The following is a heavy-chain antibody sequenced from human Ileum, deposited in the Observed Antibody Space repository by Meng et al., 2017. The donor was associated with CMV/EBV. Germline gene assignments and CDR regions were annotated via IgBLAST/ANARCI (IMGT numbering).Heavy chain of an antibody. D-gene: IGHD1-26*01. CDR1: GDPISSGSHS. V-gene: IGHV4-39*07. CDR3: ARDLTNKWFYY. Sequence: QMQLLESGPGLVKPAETLSLTCTASGDPISSGSHSWAWFRQPPGKRLEWIGSMYFSGIADYNPSLKSRVTISLHATQKQFSLRLTSVTAADSAVYFCARDLTNKWFYYWGQGTLVTVSS. CDR2: MYFSGIA. J-gene: IGHJ4*02.